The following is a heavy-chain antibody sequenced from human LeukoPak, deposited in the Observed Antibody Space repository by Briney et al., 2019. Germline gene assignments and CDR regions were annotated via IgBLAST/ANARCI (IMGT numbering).Heavy chain of an antibody. CDR3: ARDLPYSSSRWNWFDP. CDR1: GYTFTGYY. Sequence: ASVKVSCKAPGYTFTGYYMHWVRQAPGQGLEWMGWINPNSGGTNYAQKFQGRVTMTRDTSISTAYMELSRLRSDDTAVYYCARDLPYSSSRWNWFDPWGQGTLVTVSS. CDR2: INPNSGGT. V-gene: IGHV1-2*02. J-gene: IGHJ5*02. D-gene: IGHD6-6*01.